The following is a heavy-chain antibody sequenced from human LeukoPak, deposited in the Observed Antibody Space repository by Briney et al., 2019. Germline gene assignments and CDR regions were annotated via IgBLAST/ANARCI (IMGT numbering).Heavy chain of an antibody. Sequence: GRSLRLSCAASGFTFSSYAMHWVRQAPGKGLEWVAVISYDGSNKYYADSVKGRFTISRDNSKNTLYLQMNSLRAEDTAVYYRARDAPYGDYGEYYFDYWGQGTLVTVSS. V-gene: IGHV3-30-3*01. CDR1: GFTFSSYA. D-gene: IGHD4-17*01. CDR2: ISYDGSNK. J-gene: IGHJ4*02. CDR3: ARDAPYGDYGEYYFDY.